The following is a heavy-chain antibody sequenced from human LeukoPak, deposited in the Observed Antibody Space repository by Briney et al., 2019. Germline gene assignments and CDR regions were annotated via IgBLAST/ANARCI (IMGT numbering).Heavy chain of an antibody. V-gene: IGHV4-4*07. CDR1: GGSFSSYF. CDR3: ARGMAAAYDYNWFDP. Sequence: PSETLSLTCSVSGGSFSSYFWSWVRQPAGKGLEWIGRIYPSGNTNYNPSLKSRVTLSVDTSKTQFSLRLSSVTAADTAVYFCARGMAAAYDYNWFDPWGQGTLVTVSS. CDR2: IYPSGNT. J-gene: IGHJ5*02. D-gene: IGHD5-12*01.